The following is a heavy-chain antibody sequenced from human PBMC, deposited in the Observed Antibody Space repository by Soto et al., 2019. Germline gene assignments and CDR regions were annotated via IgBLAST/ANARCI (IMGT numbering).Heavy chain of an antibody. V-gene: IGHV6-1*01. CDR2: TYYRSGWSR. CDR3: ARAYSSGWFSYFDF. CDR1: GFSISTDSAA. Sequence: SQTLSLTCDISGFSISTDSAAGNWIMHSASRGLEWLGRTYYRSGWSREYAVSVRGRITINPDTSKNQFSLQLNSVTPEDTAVYYCARAYSSGWFSYFDFWGQGTLVTVSS. D-gene: IGHD6-19*01. J-gene: IGHJ4*02.